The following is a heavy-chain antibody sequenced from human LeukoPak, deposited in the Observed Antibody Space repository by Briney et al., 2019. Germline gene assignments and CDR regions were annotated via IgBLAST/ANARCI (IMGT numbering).Heavy chain of an antibody. V-gene: IGHV4-59*01. CDR1: AGSISSYY. D-gene: IGHD2-2*01. CDR3: ARWSGYALD. Sequence: SETLSLTCTVSAGSISSYYWSWIRQPPGKGLEWIGYIYYSGSTNYNPSLKSRLTMSIDTSKNQFSLKLSSVTAADTAVYYCARWSGYALDWGQGTLVTVSS. J-gene: IGHJ4*02. CDR2: IYYSGST.